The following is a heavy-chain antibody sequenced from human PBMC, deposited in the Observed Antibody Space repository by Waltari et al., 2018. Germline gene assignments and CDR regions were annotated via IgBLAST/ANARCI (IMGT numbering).Heavy chain of an antibody. Sequence: EGQLVESGGGFVQPGESLRLSCVDSGLTFSAYWMQWYRRGPGKGLEWVSRIEGSMTAYANSVKGRFTISRDNGQKTVYLEMRSLRPEDTAIYYCSRDPYGDWGQGTLVTVSS. CDR2: IEGSMT. V-gene: IGHV3-74*01. CDR3: SRDPYGD. D-gene: IGHD3-16*01. J-gene: IGHJ4*02. CDR1: GLTFSAYW.